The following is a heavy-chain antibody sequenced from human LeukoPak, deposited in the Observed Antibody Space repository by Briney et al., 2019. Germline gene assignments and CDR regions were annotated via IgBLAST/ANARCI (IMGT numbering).Heavy chain of an antibody. CDR3: ARGISGDSSY. V-gene: IGHV4-30-2*01. CDR2: IYHSGST. CDR1: GGSISSGGYP. Sequence: SETLSLTCAVSGGSISSGGYPWSWIRQPPGKGLEWIGYIYHSGSTYYNPSLKSRVTISVDRSKNQFSLKLSSVTAADTAVYYCARGISGDSSYWGQGTLVTVSS. D-gene: IGHD3-22*01. J-gene: IGHJ4*02.